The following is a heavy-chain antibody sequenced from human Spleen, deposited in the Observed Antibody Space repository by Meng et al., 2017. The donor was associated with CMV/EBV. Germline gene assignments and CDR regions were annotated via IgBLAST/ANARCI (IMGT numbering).Heavy chain of an antibody. D-gene: IGHD7-27*01. CDR3: ARDNNWGPDY. V-gene: IGHV1-2*02. Sequence: VSCKASGYTFTAHYFHWVRQAPGQGLEWMGWIHPHRGDTNYAQQFQGRVTLTRDTSINTGYMELTRLTSDDTAVYYCARDNNWGPDYWGQGALVTVSS. J-gene: IGHJ4*02. CDR2: IHPHRGDT. CDR1: GYTFTAHY.